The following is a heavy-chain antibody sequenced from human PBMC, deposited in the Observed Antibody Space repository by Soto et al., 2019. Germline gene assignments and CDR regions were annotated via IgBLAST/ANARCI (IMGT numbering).Heavy chain of an antibody. V-gene: IGHV1-46*02. CDR1: GYTFNSYY. J-gene: IGHJ6*02. CDR3: ARDRYSGSYPYYYYYGMDV. D-gene: IGHD1-26*01. CDR2: INPSSGST. Sequence: ASVKVSCKASGYTFNSYYMQWVRQAPGQGLEWMGIINPSSGSTSNAQKFQGRVTMTRDTSTSTVYMELSSLGSEDTAVYYCARDRYSGSYPYYYYYGMDVWGQGTTVTVSS.